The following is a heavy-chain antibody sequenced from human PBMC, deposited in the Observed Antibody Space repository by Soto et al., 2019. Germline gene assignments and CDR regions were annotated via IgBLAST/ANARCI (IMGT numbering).Heavy chain of an antibody. CDR2: INDSGDI. J-gene: IGHJ6*03. D-gene: IGHD3-10*01. V-gene: IGHV4-34*02. CDR1: GGSFSGYQ. Sequence: QVQLQQWGAGLLKPSETMSLTCAVYGGSFSGYQWSWIRQTPGKGLEWIGAINDSGDINYNPSLKSRVAILVDAAKKQISLKLSSVTAADTAVYYCARGLILWFGELSRRGGYYYYVAVGGKGTTVTVSS. CDR3: ARGLILWFGELSRRGGYYYYVAV.